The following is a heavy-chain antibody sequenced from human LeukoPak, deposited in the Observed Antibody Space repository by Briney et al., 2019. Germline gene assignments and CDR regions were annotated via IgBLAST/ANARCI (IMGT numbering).Heavy chain of an antibody. CDR2: INHSGST. V-gene: IGHV4-34*01. Sequence: PSETLSLACAVYGGSFSGYYWSWIRQPPGKGLEWIGEINHSGSTNYKPSLKSRVTISVDKSNNQFSLRLNSVTAADTAVYYCARGPLIDYWGQGTPVTVSS. CDR1: GGSFSGYY. CDR3: ARGPLIDY. J-gene: IGHJ4*02.